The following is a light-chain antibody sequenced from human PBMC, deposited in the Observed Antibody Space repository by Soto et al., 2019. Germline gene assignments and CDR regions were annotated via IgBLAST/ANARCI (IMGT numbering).Light chain of an antibody. CDR1: TSNIGAGYD. Sequence: QSVLTQPPSVSGAPGERVTISCTGSTSNIGAGYDLHWYQQLPGTAPKLLIYDDNNRPSGVPDRFSGSKSGTSASLAITGLQAEDEADYYCQSYDSSLSGYVLGPGTKVTVL. CDR3: QSYDSSLSGYV. J-gene: IGLJ1*01. CDR2: DDN. V-gene: IGLV1-40*01.